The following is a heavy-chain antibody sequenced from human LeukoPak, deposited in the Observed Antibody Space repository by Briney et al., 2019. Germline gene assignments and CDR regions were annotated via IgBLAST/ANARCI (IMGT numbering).Heavy chain of an antibody. Sequence: PSETLSLTCTVSGGSISSYYWSWIRQPAGKGLEWIGRIYTSGSTNYNPSLKSRVTMSVDTSENQFSLKLSSVTAADTAVYYYARVSGLWSADYYYYMDVWGKGTTVTVSS. CDR3: ARVSGLWSADYYYYMDV. D-gene: IGHD5-18*01. CDR1: GGSISSYY. CDR2: IYTSGST. V-gene: IGHV4-4*07. J-gene: IGHJ6*03.